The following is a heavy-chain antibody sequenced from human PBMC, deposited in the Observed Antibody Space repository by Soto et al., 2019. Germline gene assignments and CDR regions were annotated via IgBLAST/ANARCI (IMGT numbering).Heavy chain of an antibody. CDR3: ARDHICSGHGGYYYAMDF. V-gene: IGHV3-33*08. J-gene: IGHJ6*02. CDR1: GFTFSSYG. CDR2: TWYDGSNK. Sequence: GGSLRFSCAASGFTFSSYGMHWVRQAPGKGLEWVAVTWYDGSNKYYADSVNGRITISRDNSKNTLYLQMNSLRAEDTAVYYCARDHICSGHGGYYYAMDFWGPGLTVTLSS. D-gene: IGHD2-15*01.